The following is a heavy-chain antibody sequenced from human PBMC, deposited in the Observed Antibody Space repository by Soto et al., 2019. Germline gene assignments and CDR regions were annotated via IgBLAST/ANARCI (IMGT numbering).Heavy chain of an antibody. CDR3: AILGGYYQAFES. CDR2: IYYSGST. CDR1: GGSISSGGYY. Sequence: SETLSLTCTVSGGSISSGGYYWSWIRQHPGKGLEWIGYIYYSGSTYYNPSLKSRVNISVDTSQNQFSLNLSSVTAADTAVYYCAILGGYYQAFESWGPGTLVTVSS. D-gene: IGHD3-22*01. J-gene: IGHJ4*02. V-gene: IGHV4-31*03.